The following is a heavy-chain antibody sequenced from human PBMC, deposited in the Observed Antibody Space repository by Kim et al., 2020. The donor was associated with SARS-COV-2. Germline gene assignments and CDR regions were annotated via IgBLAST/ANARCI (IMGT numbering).Heavy chain of an antibody. Sequence: GESLKISCKGSGYSFTSYWIGWVRQMPGKGLEWMGIIYPGDSDTRYSPSFQGQVTISADKSISTAYLQWSSLKASDTAMYYCARQGSGIFRPRFRTPGLREAWYFDRWGRGTLVTVSS. D-gene: IGHD2-15*01. CDR2: IYPGDSDT. CDR3: ARQGSGIFRPRFRTPGLREAWYFDR. CDR1: GYSFTSYW. V-gene: IGHV5-51*01. J-gene: IGHJ2*01.